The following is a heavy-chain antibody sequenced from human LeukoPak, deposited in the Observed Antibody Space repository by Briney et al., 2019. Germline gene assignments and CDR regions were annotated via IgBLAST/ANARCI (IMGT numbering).Heavy chain of an antibody. Sequence: NPSETLSLTCTASGCTFNSYYWHWIRQPPGKGLEWIGYIYYSGSTNYNPSLKIRVTIAVDTSKNQFSLKLSSVTAADSAVYDCAQIEYYGDYYFDYWGQGTLVTVSS. CDR2: IYYSGST. J-gene: IGHJ4*02. D-gene: IGHD4-17*01. V-gene: IGHV4-59*01. CDR3: AQIEYYGDYYFDY. CDR1: GCTFNSYY.